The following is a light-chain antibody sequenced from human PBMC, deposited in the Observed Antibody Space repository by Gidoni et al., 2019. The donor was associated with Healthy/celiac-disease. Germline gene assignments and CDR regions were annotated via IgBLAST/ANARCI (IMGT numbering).Light chain of an antibody. Sequence: QSALTQPASVSRSPGQSITISCTGTSSDFGGYNYVSWYQQHPGKAPKLMIYDVSNRPSGVSNRFSGSKSGNTASLTISGLQAEDEADYYCSSYTSSSVVFGGGTKLTVL. V-gene: IGLV2-14*03. J-gene: IGLJ2*01. CDR3: SSYTSSSVV. CDR2: DVS. CDR1: SSDFGGYNY.